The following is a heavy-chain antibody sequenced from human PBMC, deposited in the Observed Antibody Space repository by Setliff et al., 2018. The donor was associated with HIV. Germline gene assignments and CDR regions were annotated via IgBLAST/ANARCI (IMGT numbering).Heavy chain of an antibody. CDR1: GFSFSDSY. CDR2: ISSGGDPI. V-gene: IGHV3-11*04. J-gene: IGHJ4*02. D-gene: IGHD2-15*01. CDR3: ARDQNSGLLLALGY. Sequence: GGSLRLSCAASGFSFSDSYMSWIRQAPGKGLEWVAYISSGGDPIFYADSVKGRFTISRDNSKNTLFLQMNSLRAEDTALYFCARDQNSGLLLALGYWGQGTLVTVSS.